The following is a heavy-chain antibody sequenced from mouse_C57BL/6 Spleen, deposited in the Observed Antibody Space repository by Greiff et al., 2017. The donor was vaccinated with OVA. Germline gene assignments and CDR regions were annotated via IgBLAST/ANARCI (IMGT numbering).Heavy chain of an antibody. CDR1: GYSITSDY. V-gene: IGHV3-8*01. CDR2: ISYSGST. Sequence: EVKLQESGPGLAKPSQTLSLTCSVTGYSITSDYWNWIRKFPGNKLEYMGYISYSGSTYYNPSLKSRISITRDTSKNQYYLQLNSVTTEDTATYYCARSLITTVVTGGYYFDYWGQGTTLTVSS. D-gene: IGHD1-1*01. CDR3: ARSLITTVVTGGYYFDY. J-gene: IGHJ2*01.